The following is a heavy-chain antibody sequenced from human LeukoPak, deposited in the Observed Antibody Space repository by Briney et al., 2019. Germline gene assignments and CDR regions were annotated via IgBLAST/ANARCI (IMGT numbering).Heavy chain of an antibody. D-gene: IGHD5-24*01. J-gene: IGHJ3*02. V-gene: IGHV4-34*01. Sequence: SETLSLTCAVYGGSFSGYYWSWIRQPPGKGLEWIGEINHSGSTNYNPSLKSRVTISVDTSKNQFSLKLSSVTAADTAVYYCARSGHREGADALDIWGLGTMVTVSS. CDR3: ARSGHREGADALDI. CDR2: INHSGST. CDR1: GGSFSGYY.